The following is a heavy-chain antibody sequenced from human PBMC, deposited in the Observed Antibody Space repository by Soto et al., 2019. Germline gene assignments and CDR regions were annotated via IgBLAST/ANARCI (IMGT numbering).Heavy chain of an antibody. D-gene: IGHD5-18*01. J-gene: IGHJ6*03. Sequence: ASVKVSCKASGYTFTSYDINWVRQATGQGLEWMGWMNPNSGNTGYAQKFQDRVTMTRNTSISTAYMELSSLRSEDTAVYYCARGIYSYGYYYYYYMDVWGKGTTVTVSS. V-gene: IGHV1-8*02. CDR2: MNPNSGNT. CDR1: GYTFTSYD. CDR3: ARGIYSYGYYYYYYMDV.